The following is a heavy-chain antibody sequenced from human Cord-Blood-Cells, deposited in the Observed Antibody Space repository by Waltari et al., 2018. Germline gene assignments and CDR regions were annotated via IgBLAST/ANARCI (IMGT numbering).Heavy chain of an antibody. CDR3: ASPSGSGSYYNAFDI. D-gene: IGHD3-10*01. CDR1: GGSISSYS. CDR2: IYYSGST. Sequence: QVQLQESGPGLVKPSETLSLTCTVPGGSISSYSWSWIRQPPGKGLEWIGYIYYSGSTNYNPSLKSRVTISVDTSKNQFSLKLSSVTAADTAVYYCASPSGSGSYYNAFDIWGQGTMVTVSS. J-gene: IGHJ3*02. V-gene: IGHV4-59*01.